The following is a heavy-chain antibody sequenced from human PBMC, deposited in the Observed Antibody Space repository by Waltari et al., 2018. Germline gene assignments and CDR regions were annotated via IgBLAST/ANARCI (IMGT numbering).Heavy chain of an antibody. V-gene: IGHV3-33*01. Sequence: QVQLVESGGGVVQPGRSLRLSCAASGFTFSSYGMHWVRQAPGKGLEWVAVIWYDGSNKYVVDSVKGRFTISRDNSKNTLYLQMNSLRAEDTDVYYCARASSRVVVAATVDYWGQGTLVTVSS. CDR2: IWYDGSNK. CDR3: ARASSRVVVAATVDY. J-gene: IGHJ4*02. CDR1: GFTFSSYG. D-gene: IGHD2-15*01.